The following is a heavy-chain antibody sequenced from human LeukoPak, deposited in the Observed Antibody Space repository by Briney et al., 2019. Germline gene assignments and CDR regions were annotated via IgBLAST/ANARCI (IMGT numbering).Heavy chain of an antibody. CDR1: GYSFTSYW. CDR2: IYPGDSDT. J-gene: IGHJ3*02. V-gene: IGHV5-51*01. CDR3: ARHGTIFGAGTSDAFDI. Sequence: GESLKISCKGSGYSFTSYWIGWVRQMPGKGLECMGIIYPGDSDTRYSPSFQGQVTISADKSISTAYLQWSSLEASDTAMYHCARHGTIFGAGTSDAFDIWGQGTMVTVSP. D-gene: IGHD3-3*01.